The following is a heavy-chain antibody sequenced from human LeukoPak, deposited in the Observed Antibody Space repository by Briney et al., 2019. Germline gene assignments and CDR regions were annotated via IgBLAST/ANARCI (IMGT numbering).Heavy chain of an antibody. V-gene: IGHV1-18*01. CDR1: GYTFTSYG. J-gene: IGHJ5*02. CDR2: ISAYNGNT. CDR3: ARVIAVAGTPSKNWFDP. Sequence: ASVKVSCKASGYTFTSYGISWVRQAPGQGLEWMGWISAYNGNTNYAQKLQGRVTMTTDTSTSTAYMELRSLRSDDTAVYYCARVIAVAGTPSKNWFDPWGQGTLVTVSS. D-gene: IGHD6-19*01.